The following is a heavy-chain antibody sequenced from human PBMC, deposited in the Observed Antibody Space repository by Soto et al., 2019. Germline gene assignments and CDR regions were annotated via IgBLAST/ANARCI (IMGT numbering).Heavy chain of an antibody. V-gene: IGHV1-69*06. CDR1: GGTFSSYA. J-gene: IGHJ4*02. Sequence: QVQLVQSGAEVKKPGSSVKVSCKASGGTFSSYAISWVRQAPGQGLEWMGGIIPIFGTANYAQKFQGRVTITADKSTGKAYMEVRRLRAGGKAGYYCSHRSSAEGSFDYWGQGTLVTVSS. CDR3: SHRSSAEGSFDY. D-gene: IGHD6-6*01. CDR2: IIPIFGTA.